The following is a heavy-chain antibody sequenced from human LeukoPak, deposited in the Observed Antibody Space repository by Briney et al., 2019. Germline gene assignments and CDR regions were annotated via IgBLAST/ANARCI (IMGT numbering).Heavy chain of an antibody. Sequence: ASVKVSCKASGYTFTSYDIRWVRQAPGQGLEWMGWISAYNGNTNYAQKLQGRVTMTTDTSASTAYMELRSLRSDDTAVYYCARTYTSGYYSFDYWGQGTLVTVSS. CDR1: GYTFTSYD. V-gene: IGHV1-18*01. D-gene: IGHD6-19*01. J-gene: IGHJ4*02. CDR2: ISAYNGNT. CDR3: ARTYTSGYYSFDY.